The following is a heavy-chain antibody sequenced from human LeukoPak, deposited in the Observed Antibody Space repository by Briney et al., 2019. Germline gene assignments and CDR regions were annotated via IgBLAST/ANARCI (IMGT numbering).Heavy chain of an antibody. J-gene: IGHJ4*02. D-gene: IGHD3-10*01. Sequence: GGSLRLSCAASGFTFSSYGMHWVRQAPGKGLEWVAVISYDGSNKYYADSVKGRFTISRDNSKNTLYLQMNSLRAEDTAVYYCAKEGGGSTFGSDYRGQGTLVTVSS. V-gene: IGHV3-30*18. CDR1: GFTFSSYG. CDR3: AKEGGGSTFGSDY. CDR2: ISYDGSNK.